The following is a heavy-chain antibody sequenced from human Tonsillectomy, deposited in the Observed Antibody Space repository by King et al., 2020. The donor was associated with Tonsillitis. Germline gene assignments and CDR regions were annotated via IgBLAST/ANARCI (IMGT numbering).Heavy chain of an antibody. V-gene: IGHV3-73*02. CDR2: IRNKANSDAT. CDR3: TRHLDV. CDR1: GFTLSGSA. Sequence: VQLVESGGGLVQPGGSLKLSCAASGFTLSGSAMHWVRQASGKGLEWGGRIRNKANSDATANAASVKGRFTISRDDSKNTAYLQMNSLKTEDTAVYYCTRHLDVWGKGTTVTVSS. J-gene: IGHJ6*04.